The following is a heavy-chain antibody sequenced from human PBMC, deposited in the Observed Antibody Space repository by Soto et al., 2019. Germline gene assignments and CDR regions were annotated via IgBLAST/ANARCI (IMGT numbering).Heavy chain of an antibody. D-gene: IGHD3-10*01. CDR2: ISSSSSYI. J-gene: IGHJ6*03. CDR1: GFTFSSYS. V-gene: IGHV3-21*01. Sequence: ASVKVSCAASGFTFSSYSMNWVRQAPGKGLEWVSSISSSSSYIYYADSVKGRFTISRDNAKNSLYLQMNSLRAEDTAVYYCARVWFGEPTLWYYYYYMDVWGKGTTVTVSS. CDR3: ARVWFGEPTLWYYYYYMDV.